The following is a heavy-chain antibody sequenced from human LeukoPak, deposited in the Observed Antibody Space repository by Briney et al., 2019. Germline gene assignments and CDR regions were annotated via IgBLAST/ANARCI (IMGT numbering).Heavy chain of an antibody. V-gene: IGHV3-20*01. CDR3: ARGLLCSSTSCYTAGAFDI. J-gene: IGHJ3*02. CDR1: GFTFDDYG. D-gene: IGHD2-2*02. Sequence: GGPLRLSCAASGFTFDDYGMSWVRQAPGKGLEWVSGINWNGGSTGYADSVKGRFTISRDNAKNSLYLQMNSLRAEDTALYHCARGLLCSSTSCYTAGAFDIWGQGTMVTVSS. CDR2: INWNGGST.